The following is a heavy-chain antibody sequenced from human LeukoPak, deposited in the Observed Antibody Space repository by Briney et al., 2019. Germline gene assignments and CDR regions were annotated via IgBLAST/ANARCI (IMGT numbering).Heavy chain of an antibody. Sequence: SETLSLTCTVSGGSISSYYWSWIRQTPGKGLEWIGYIYYSGSTNYNPSLKSRVTISVDTSKNQFSLKLSSVTAADTAVYYCARGPRDIVVVPAAIPYYYYMDVWGKGTPVTVSS. CDR2: IYYSGST. J-gene: IGHJ6*03. CDR3: ARGPRDIVVVPAAIPYYYYMDV. CDR1: GGSISSYY. V-gene: IGHV4-59*01. D-gene: IGHD2-2*01.